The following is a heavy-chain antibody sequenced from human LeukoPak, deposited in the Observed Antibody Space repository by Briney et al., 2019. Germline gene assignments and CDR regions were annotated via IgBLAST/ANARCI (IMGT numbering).Heavy chain of an antibody. V-gene: IGHV3-21*01. CDR1: GFTFSTYT. D-gene: IGHD1-14*01. CDR2: ISSSSSYI. CDR3: ASPYNRFDY. J-gene: IGHJ4*02. Sequence: PGGSLRLSCAASGFTFSTYTMTWVRQAPGKGLEWVSSISSSSSYIYYADSVRGRFTISRDNAKNSLYLQMNSLRAEDTAVYYCASPYNRFDYWGQGTLVTVSS.